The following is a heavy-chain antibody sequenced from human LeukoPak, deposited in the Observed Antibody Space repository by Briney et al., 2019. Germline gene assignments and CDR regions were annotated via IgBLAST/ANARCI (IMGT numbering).Heavy chain of an antibody. CDR1: GYTVISYG. CDR3: AKMGVRTLLTDIVVGPTANDYLES. CDR2: VSPYRQNT. Sequence: GAPGKPSCKAAGYTVISYGIAWVPQAAGQGLEGRGWVSPYRQNTKYIEKTQGKVTMTTDTAATTAYMDLRSLRSDDTAVYYCAKMGVRTLLTDIVVGPTANDYLESWGQGTMVTVSS. J-gene: IGHJ4*02. D-gene: IGHD2-2*01. V-gene: IGHV1-18*01.